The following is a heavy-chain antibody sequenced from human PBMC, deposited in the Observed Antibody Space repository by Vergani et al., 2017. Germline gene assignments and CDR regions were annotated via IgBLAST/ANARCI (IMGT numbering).Heavy chain of an antibody. CDR2: TRNKANSYTT. D-gene: IGHD3-10*01. Sequence: EVQLLESGGGLAQPGGSLRLSCAASGFTFRNYAMTWVRQAPGKGLEWVGRTRNKANSYTTEYAASVKGRFTISRDDSKNSLYLQMNSLKTEDTAVYYCARESGRAMVRGVKYYYYYGMDVWGQGTTVTVSS. V-gene: IGHV3-72*01. CDR1: GFTFRNYA. J-gene: IGHJ6*02. CDR3: ARESGRAMVRGVKYYYYYGMDV.